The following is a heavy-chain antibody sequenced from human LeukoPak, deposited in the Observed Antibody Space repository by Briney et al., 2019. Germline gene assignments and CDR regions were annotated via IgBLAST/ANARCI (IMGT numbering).Heavy chain of an antibody. Sequence: PGGSLRLSCAASGFTFSDNYMSWIRQAPGKGLEWVSYISSSGSIYYADSVKGRFTISRDNAKNSLYLQMNRLRVEDTAVYYCARIRFGESYAPKSYYYYYMDVWGIGTTVTISS. CDR1: GFTFSDNY. D-gene: IGHD3-10*01. CDR3: ARIRFGESYAPKSYYYYYMDV. J-gene: IGHJ6*03. V-gene: IGHV3-11*04. CDR2: ISSSGSI.